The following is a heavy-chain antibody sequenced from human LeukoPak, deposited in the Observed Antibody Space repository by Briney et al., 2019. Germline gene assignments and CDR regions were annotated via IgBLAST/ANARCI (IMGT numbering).Heavy chain of an antibody. CDR1: GFTFSSYW. V-gene: IGHV3-7*01. CDR3: ARVGRWELLRYYYYYMDV. CDR2: IKQDGSEK. J-gene: IGHJ6*03. D-gene: IGHD1-26*01. Sequence: GGSLRLSCAASGFTFSSYWMSWVRQAPGKGLEWVANIKQDGSEKYYVDSVKGRFTISRDNAKNSLYLQMNSLRAEDTAVYYCARVGRWELLRYYYYYMDVWGKGTTVTVSS.